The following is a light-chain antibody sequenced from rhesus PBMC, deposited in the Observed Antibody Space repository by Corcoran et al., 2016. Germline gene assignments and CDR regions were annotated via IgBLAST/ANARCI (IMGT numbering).Light chain of an antibody. CDR2: RVS. Sequence: DIVMTQTPLSLPVTPGEPASISCRSSQSLLHSNGNTYLYWYLQKPGQPPRLLIYRVSNRFSGVPDRCRGSGSGTDFTMKISRVEAEDVGVYYCMQALQNPPTFGQGTKVEIK. CDR1: QSLLHSNGNTY. V-gene: IGKV2-73*01. CDR3: MQALQNPPT. J-gene: IGKJ1*01.